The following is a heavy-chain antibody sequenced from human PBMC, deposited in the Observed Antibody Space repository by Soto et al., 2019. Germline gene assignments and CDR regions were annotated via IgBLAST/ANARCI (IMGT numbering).Heavy chain of an antibody. CDR1: GFTLSSGS. Sequence: GGSLTLSSAASGFTLSSGSMSWVRRSPGKGLEWVSAISGSGGSTYYADSVTGRFTISRDNSKNTLYLQMNSLRAEDTAVYYCAKDRDILTGSDGYYYYGMDVWGQGPNVTVSS. CDR2: ISGSGGST. D-gene: IGHD3-9*01. V-gene: IGHV3-23*01. CDR3: AKDRDILTGSDGYYYYGMDV. J-gene: IGHJ6*02.